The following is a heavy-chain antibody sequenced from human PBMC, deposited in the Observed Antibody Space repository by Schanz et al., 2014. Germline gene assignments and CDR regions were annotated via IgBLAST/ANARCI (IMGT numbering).Heavy chain of an antibody. D-gene: IGHD7-27*01. CDR3: ARENLNWEAFDI. CDR1: GFTFSVYW. CDR2: ISGDGTTT. V-gene: IGHV3-74*01. Sequence: EVQLVESGGGLVQPGGSLRLSCAASGFTFSVYWMHWVRQPPGEGLVSVSRISGDGTTTSYADSVKGRFTISRDNAKNSLYLEMTSLRGEDTAVYYCARENLNWEAFDIWGQGTMVTVSS. J-gene: IGHJ3*02.